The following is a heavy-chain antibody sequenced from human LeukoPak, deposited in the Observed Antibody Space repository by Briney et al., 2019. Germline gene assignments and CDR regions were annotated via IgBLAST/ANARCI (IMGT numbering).Heavy chain of an antibody. D-gene: IGHD3-10*01. J-gene: IGHJ6*03. Sequence: SETLSLTCTVSGGSISSYYWSWIRQPPGKGLEWIGYIYYSGSTNYNPSLKSRVTISVDTSKNQFSLKLSSVTAADTAVYYCARGVTMVRGVIDYYTDVWGKGTTVTVSS. CDR2: IYYSGST. CDR1: GGSISSYY. CDR3: ARGVTMVRGVIDYYTDV. V-gene: IGHV4-59*01.